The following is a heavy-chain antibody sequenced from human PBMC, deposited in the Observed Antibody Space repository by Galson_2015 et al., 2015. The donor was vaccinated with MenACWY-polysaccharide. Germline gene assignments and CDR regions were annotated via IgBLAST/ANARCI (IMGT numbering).Heavy chain of an antibody. CDR3: ASESGRDYSNYGPIQH. D-gene: IGHD4-11*01. Sequence: ETLSLTCAVSGGSISSSNWWSWVRQPPGKGLEWIGEVYHSGSTNYNPSLKSRVTISVDKSKNQFSLKLSSVTAADTAVYYCASESGRDYSNYGPIQHWGQGTLVTVSS. CDR2: VYHSGST. V-gene: IGHV4-4*02. J-gene: IGHJ1*01. CDR1: GGSISSSNW.